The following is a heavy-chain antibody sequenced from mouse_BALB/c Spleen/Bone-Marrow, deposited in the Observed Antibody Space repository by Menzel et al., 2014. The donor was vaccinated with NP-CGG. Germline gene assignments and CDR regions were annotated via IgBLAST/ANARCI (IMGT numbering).Heavy chain of an antibody. J-gene: IGHJ1*01. D-gene: IGHD1-1*01. V-gene: IGHV1-20*02. Sequence: VQLQQSGPELVKPGASVKISCKASGYSFTAYFMNWVMQSHGKSLEWIGRINPYNGDTFYNQKFKGKATLTVDKSSSTAHMELRSLASEDSAVYYCARVTTDWYFDVWGAGTTVTVSS. CDR3: ARVTTDWYFDV. CDR1: GYSFTAYF. CDR2: INPYNGDT.